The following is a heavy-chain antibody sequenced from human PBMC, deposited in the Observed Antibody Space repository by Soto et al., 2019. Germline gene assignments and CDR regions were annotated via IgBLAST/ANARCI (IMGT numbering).Heavy chain of an antibody. V-gene: IGHV5-51*01. CDR1: GYRFSSYW. D-gene: IGHD1-1*01. J-gene: IGHJ6*02. CDR3: AKSGGTYYYYYGMDV. CDR2: IYPNDSRV. Sequence: GESLKISCQTSGYRFSSYWIVWVRQMPGKGLEWMGIIYPNDSRVKYNPSVQGQVTMSVDRSISTAYLQWSSLKASDTAMYYCAKSGGTYYYYYGMDVWGQGTTVTVSS.